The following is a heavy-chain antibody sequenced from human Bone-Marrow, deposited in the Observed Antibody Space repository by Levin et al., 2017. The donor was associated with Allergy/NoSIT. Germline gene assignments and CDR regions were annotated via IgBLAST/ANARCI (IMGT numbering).Heavy chain of an antibody. Sequence: GESLKISCATSGYTFSSYWIAWVRQMPGKGLEWLGIIFGGDSHTIYSPSFQGQVTISADRSINTAYLQWSSLRASDTAIYYCARAYYFRSGAYYGFPDYWGQGTLVTVSS. D-gene: IGHD3-22*01. CDR1: GYTFSSYW. CDR3: ARAYYFRSGAYYGFPDY. V-gene: IGHV5-51*01. CDR2: IFGGDSHT. J-gene: IGHJ4*02.